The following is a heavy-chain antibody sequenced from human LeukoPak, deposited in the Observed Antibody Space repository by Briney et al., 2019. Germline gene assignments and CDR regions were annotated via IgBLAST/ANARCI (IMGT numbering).Heavy chain of an antibody. D-gene: IGHD2-15*01. CDR2: IEQAGSAI. CDR1: GFAFSSYW. V-gene: IGHV3-7*01. J-gene: IGHJ4*02. Sequence: GGSLRLSCGASGFAFSSYWMTWLRQARGKGLEFVANIEQAGSAIYYVDSVKGGFTISRDNAKNLLYLQMNSLRAEDSAVYHCGRFGYVAVVDSWGQGALVTVSS. CDR3: GRFGYVAVVDS.